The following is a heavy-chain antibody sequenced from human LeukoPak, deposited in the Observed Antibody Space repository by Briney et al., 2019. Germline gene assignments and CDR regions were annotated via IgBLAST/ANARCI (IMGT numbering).Heavy chain of an antibody. Sequence: GGSLRLSCAASGFTFSDYWMNWVRQAPGKGLEWVANIKQDGSEKNYVDSVKGRFTISRDNAKNSLYLQMNSLRAEDTAVYYCAKTLWFGSNYYYHYMDVWGKGTTVTISS. V-gene: IGHV3-7*01. J-gene: IGHJ6*03. CDR3: AKTLWFGSNYYYHYMDV. CDR2: IKQDGSEK. D-gene: IGHD3-10*01. CDR1: GFTFSDYW.